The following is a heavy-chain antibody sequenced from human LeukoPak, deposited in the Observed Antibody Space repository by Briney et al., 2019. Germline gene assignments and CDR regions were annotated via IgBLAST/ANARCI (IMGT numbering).Heavy chain of an antibody. J-gene: IGHJ6*02. Sequence: GSSVKVSCKASGGTFSSYAISWVRQSPGQGLEGMGRIIPIFGIANYAQKFQGRVTITADKSTSTAYMELSSLRSEDTAVYYCARATTPSYGMDVWGQGTTVTVSS. CDR2: IIPIFGIA. V-gene: IGHV1-69*04. CDR1: GGTFSSYA. CDR3: ARATTPSYGMDV. D-gene: IGHD1-26*01.